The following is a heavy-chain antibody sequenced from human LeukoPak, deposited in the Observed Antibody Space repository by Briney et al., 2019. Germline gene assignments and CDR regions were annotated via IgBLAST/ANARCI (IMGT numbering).Heavy chain of an antibody. CDR1: GGSISSYY. V-gene: IGHV4-59*01. J-gene: IGHJ2*01. CDR2: IYYSGST. D-gene: IGHD3-22*01. Sequence: PSETLSLTCTVSGGSISSYYWSWIRQPPGKGLEWIGYIYYSGSTNYNPSLKSRVTISVDTSKNQFSLKLSSVTAADTAVHYCARDLHYFDSSGYWYFDLWGRGTLVTVSS. CDR3: ARDLHYFDSSGYWYFDL.